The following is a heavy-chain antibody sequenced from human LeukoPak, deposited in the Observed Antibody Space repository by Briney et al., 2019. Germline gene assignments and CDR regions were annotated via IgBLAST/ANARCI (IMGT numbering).Heavy chain of an antibody. CDR3: ARYPFDGYNYYFDY. D-gene: IGHD5-24*01. CDR1: GGSISSYY. V-gene: IGHV4-59*01. CDR2: IFYSGST. Sequence: SETLSLTCTVSGGSISSYYWTWIRQPLGKGLEWVGYIFYSGSTNYNPSLKSRVTISVDTSKNQFSLKLNSVTAADTAVYYCARYPFDGYNYYFDYWGQGTLVTVSS. J-gene: IGHJ4*02.